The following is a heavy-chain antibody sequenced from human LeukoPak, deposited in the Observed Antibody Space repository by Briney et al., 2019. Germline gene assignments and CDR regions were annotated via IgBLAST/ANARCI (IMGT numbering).Heavy chain of an antibody. V-gene: IGHV3-7*01. Sequence: GGSLRLSCAASGFTFSSYWMSWVRQAPGKGLEWAANIKQDGSEKYYVDSVKGRFTISRDNAKNSLYLQMNSLRAEDTAVYYCARTGCSSGWYEGGFDYWGQGTLVTVSS. CDR1: GFTFSSYW. D-gene: IGHD6-19*01. CDR2: IKQDGSEK. J-gene: IGHJ4*02. CDR3: ARTGCSSGWYEGGFDY.